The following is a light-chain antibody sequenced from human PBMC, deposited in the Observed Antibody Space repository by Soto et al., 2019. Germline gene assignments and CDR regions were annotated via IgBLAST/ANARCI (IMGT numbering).Light chain of an antibody. J-gene: IGLJ1*01. Sequence: QSVLTQPRSVSGSPGQSVTISCTGTSSDVGGYNYVSWYQQHPGKAPKLMIYDVSKRPSGVPDRFSGSKSGNTASLTISGLQAEDEADYYCCSYAGSYTFYVFGTGTKGTV. V-gene: IGLV2-11*01. CDR3: CSYAGSYTFYV. CDR2: DVS. CDR1: SSDVGGYNY.